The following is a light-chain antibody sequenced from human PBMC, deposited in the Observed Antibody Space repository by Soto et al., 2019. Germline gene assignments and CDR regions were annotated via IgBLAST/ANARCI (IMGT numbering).Light chain of an antibody. CDR3: EQHGSSPPYT. V-gene: IGKV3-20*01. Sequence: EIVLTQSPATLSLSPGERATLSCRASQSVSSSYLAWYQQKPGQAPRLLIYGASSRTTGIPDRCSGSGSGTDFSLTISRLELEDFAVYYCEQHGSSPPYTFGQGTKLEIK. J-gene: IGKJ2*01. CDR2: GAS. CDR1: QSVSSSY.